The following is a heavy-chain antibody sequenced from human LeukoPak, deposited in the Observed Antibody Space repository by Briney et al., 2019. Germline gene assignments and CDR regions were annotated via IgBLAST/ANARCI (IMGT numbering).Heavy chain of an antibody. CDR1: GGSISSYY. J-gene: IGHJ6*03. V-gene: IGHV4-4*07. D-gene: IGHD3-10*01. Sequence: PSETLSLTCTVSGGSISSYYWSWIRQPAGKGLEWIGRIYTSGSTNYNPSLKSRVTMSVDTSKNQFSLKLSSVTAADTAVYYCARGASITMVRGVVYYYYYYMDVWGKGTTVTISS. CDR2: IYTSGST. CDR3: ARGASITMVRGVVYYYYYYMDV.